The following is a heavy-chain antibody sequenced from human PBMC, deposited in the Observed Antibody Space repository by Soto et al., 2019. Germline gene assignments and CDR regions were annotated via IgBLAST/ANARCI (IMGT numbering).Heavy chain of an antibody. V-gene: IGHV3-30-3*01. Sequence: QVQLVESGGGVVQPGRSLRLSCAASGFTFSSYAMQWVRQAPGKGLEWVAVISYDGSNKYYADSVKGRFTISRDNSKNTLYLQMNSLRAEDTAGYYGARPLWRNDYNWRYFDLWGRGTLVTVSS. CDR2: ISYDGSNK. D-gene: IGHD4-4*01. CDR3: ARPLWRNDYNWRYFDL. J-gene: IGHJ2*01. CDR1: GFTFSSYA.